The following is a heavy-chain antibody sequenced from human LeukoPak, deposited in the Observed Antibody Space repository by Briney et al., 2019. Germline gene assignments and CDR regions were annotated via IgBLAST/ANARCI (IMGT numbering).Heavy chain of an antibody. J-gene: IGHJ4*02. Sequence: SETLSLTCTVSGGSLSNYYWNWIRQPPGKGLEWIAYIYYSGSTNYNPSLKSRVTISLDTSKNQFSLELSSVTTADTAVYYCARMPDILTGLDSWGQGTLVTVSS. V-gene: IGHV4-59*01. CDR1: GGSLSNYY. CDR2: IYYSGST. CDR3: ARMPDILTGLDS. D-gene: IGHD3-9*01.